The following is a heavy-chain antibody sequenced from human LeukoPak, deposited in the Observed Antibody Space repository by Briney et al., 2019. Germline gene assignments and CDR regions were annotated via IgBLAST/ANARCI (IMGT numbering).Heavy chain of an antibody. V-gene: IGHV1-2*02. CDR3: ARTYYYGSVTRFDY. CDR1: GYTFTGYY. D-gene: IGHD3-10*01. J-gene: IGHJ4*02. Sequence: GASVKVSCKASGYTFTGYYMHWVRQAPGQGLEWMGWINPNSGGTNYAQKFQGRVTMTRDTSISTGYMELSRLRSDDTAVYYCARTYYYGSVTRFDYWGQGTLVTVSS. CDR2: INPNSGGT.